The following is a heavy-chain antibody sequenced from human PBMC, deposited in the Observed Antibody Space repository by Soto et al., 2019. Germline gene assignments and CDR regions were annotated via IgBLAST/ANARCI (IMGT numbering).Heavy chain of an antibody. CDR1: GFTFSSYA. CDR3: AKDSDDSSGYYYVTYYDGMDV. D-gene: IGHD3-22*01. J-gene: IGHJ6*02. CDR2: ISYDGSNK. V-gene: IGHV3-30*18. Sequence: PGGSVRLSCVASGFTFSSYAMHWVRQAPGKGLEWVAVISYDGSNKYYADSVKGRFTISRDNSKNTLYLQMNSLRAEDTAVYYCAKDSDDSSGYYYVTYYDGMDVWGQGTTVTVSS.